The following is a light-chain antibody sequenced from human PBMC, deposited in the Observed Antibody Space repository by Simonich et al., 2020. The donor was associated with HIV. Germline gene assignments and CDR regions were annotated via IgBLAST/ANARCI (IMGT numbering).Light chain of an antibody. CDR3: SSHTTSRPWV. CDR1: SSDVGDFPY. V-gene: IGLV2-14*03. J-gene: IGLJ3*02. Sequence: QSALTQPASVSGSPGQSITISCSGTSSDVGDFPYVSCYQQHPGKAPKLIIYDVNNRPSGVSNRLSGSKSGNTASLTISGLQAEDEADYFCSSHTTSRPWVFGGGTKLTVL. CDR2: DVN.